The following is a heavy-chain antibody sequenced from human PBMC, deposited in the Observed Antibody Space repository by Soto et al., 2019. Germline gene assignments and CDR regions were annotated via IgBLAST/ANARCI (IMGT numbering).Heavy chain of an antibody. CDR1: GFTFSSYD. D-gene: IGHD3-22*01. CDR2: ISGSGGST. J-gene: IGHJ4*02. CDR3: AKDLRDSSGYYLFDY. V-gene: IGHV3-23*01. Sequence: GGSLRLSCAASGFTFSSYDMSWVRQAPGKGLEWVSAISGSGGSTYYADSVKGRFTISRDNSKNTLYLQMNSLRAEDTAVYYCAKDLRDSSGYYLFDYWGQGTLVTVSS.